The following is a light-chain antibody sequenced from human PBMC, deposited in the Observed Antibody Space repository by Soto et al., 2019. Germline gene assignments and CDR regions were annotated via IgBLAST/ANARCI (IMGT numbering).Light chain of an antibody. CDR2: GAS. CDR3: QQYNNWPPWT. CDR1: QSVSRT. V-gene: IGKV3-15*01. Sequence: EIVMTQSPATLSVSPGERATLSRRASQSVSRTLAWYQQKPGQAPRLLIYGASSRATGIPARFSGSGSGTEFTLTISSLQSEDFAVYYCQQYNNWPPWTFGQGTKVDIK. J-gene: IGKJ1*01.